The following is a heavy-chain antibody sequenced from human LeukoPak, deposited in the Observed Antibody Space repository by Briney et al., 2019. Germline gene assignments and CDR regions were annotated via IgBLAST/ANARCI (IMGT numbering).Heavy chain of an antibody. CDR1: GYSITSGYF. J-gene: IGHJ4*02. CDR2: IHHGGSS. D-gene: IGHD6-19*01. CDR3: ARGLRTYSSGIDY. V-gene: IGHV4-38-2*01. Sequence: SETLSLTCVVSGYSITSGYFWGWVRQPPGKGLEWIASIHHGGSSYYTPSLRSRVTISVDTSRNQFSLQLNSVTAADTAVYFCARGLRTYSSGIDYWGQGALVTVSS.